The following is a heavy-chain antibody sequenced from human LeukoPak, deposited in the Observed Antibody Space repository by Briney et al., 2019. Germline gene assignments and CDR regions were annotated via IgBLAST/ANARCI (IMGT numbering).Heavy chain of an antibody. V-gene: IGHV3-74*01. CDR3: VSGAHSFGYDY. CDR1: RFTFRSYW. CDR2: INADGSST. D-gene: IGHD5-18*01. Sequence: RGSLRLSCAYSRFTFRSYWMHWVRQDPGKGLVWVSRINADGSSTNYADSVKGRFTISRDNTKNTLYLQMNSLRADDTAVYYCVSGAHSFGYDYWGQGSLVTVSS. J-gene: IGHJ4*02.